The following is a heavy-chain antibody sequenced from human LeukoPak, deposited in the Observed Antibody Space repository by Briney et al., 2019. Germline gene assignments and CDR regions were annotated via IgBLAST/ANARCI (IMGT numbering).Heavy chain of an antibody. CDR1: GGSISSIGYY. CDR3: ASVVVVTSNNYFDY. Sequence: SETLSLTCSVSGGSISSIGYYWGWIRQPPGEGLEWIGNIYYSGRTYYNPSLKSRVTISVDTSKNQFSLKLSSVTAADTAVYYCASVVVVTSNNYFDYWGQGTLVTVSS. V-gene: IGHV4-39*01. CDR2: IYYSGRT. D-gene: IGHD2-21*02. J-gene: IGHJ4*02.